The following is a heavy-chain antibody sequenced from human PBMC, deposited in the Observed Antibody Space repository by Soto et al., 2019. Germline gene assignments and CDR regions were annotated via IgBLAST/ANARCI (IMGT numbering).Heavy chain of an antibody. CDR3: ASVVPAAMYYYYGMDV. D-gene: IGHD2-2*01. CDR2: LSYDGSNK. V-gene: IGHV3-30*03. Sequence: QVQLVESGGGVVQPGRSLRLSCAASGFTFSTYAMHWVRQAPGKGLEWVAVLSYDGSNKYYADSVKGRFTISRDNSKNTLYLQMNSLRAEDTAVYYCASVVPAAMYYYYGMDVWGKGTTVTVSS. J-gene: IGHJ6*04. CDR1: GFTFSTYA.